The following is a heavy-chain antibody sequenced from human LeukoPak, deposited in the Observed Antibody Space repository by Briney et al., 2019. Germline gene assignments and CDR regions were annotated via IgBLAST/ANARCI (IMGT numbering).Heavy chain of an antibody. CDR3: AKDSRFVFGESSPSHFDY. Sequence: GRSLRLSCAASGFTFSSYGMHWVRQAPGKGLEWVATISYDGSKKYYADPVKGRFTISRDSSKTTLYLQMNSLRAEDTAVYYCAKDSRFVFGESSPSHFDYWGQGALVTVSS. D-gene: IGHD3-10*01. CDR1: GFTFSSYG. V-gene: IGHV3-30*18. CDR2: ISYDGSKK. J-gene: IGHJ4*02.